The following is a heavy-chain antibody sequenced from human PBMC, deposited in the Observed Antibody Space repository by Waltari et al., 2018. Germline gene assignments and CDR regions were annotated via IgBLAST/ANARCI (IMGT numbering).Heavy chain of an antibody. CDR2: ISASGGGS. CDR3: GKDQENDPSCEVT. CDR1: GFTFTNYA. V-gene: IGHV3-23*01. Sequence: EVQLLESGGDLVQPGGSLRLSCAASGFTFTNYAMLWFRQVPGKGREWVSSISASGGGSYDADSVKGRFTISRDNSRGTLSLQMNSLTAEDTAVYYCGKDQENDPSCEVTWGQGTLVTVSS. J-gene: IGHJ5*02.